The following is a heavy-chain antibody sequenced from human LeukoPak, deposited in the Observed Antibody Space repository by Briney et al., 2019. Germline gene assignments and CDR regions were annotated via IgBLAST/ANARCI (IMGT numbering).Heavy chain of an antibody. Sequence: GGSLRLSCAASGFTVSSNYMSWVRQAPGKGLEWVSVIYSGGTTNYADSVKGRFTISRDNSKNTLFLQMNSLRAEDTAVYYCARGGYSSCWYHFDYWGQGTLVTVSS. V-gene: IGHV3-53*01. D-gene: IGHD6-13*01. CDR3: ARGGYSSCWYHFDY. J-gene: IGHJ4*02. CDR1: GFTVSSNY. CDR2: IYSGGTT.